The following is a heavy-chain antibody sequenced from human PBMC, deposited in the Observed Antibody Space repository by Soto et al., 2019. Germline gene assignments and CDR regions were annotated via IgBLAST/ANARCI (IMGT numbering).Heavy chain of an antibody. J-gene: IGHJ4*02. D-gene: IGHD2-2*02. V-gene: IGHV1-8*01. CDR2: MNPNSGNT. CDR3: ARFLYPVLEWDY. Sequence: QVQLVQSGAEVKKPGASVKVSCNASGYTFTSYDINWVRQATGQGLEWMGWMNPNSGNTGYAQKFQGRVTMTRNTYISTAYMELSSLRSEDTAVYYCARFLYPVLEWDYWGQGTLVTVSS. CDR1: GYTFTSYD.